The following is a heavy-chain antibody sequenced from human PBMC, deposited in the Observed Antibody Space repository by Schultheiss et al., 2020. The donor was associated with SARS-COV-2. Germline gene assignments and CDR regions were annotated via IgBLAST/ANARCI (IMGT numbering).Heavy chain of an antibody. CDR2: IYYSGST. Sequence: SETLSLTCTVSGGSISSSSYYWGWIRQPPGKGLEWIGYIYYSGSTNYNPSLKSRVTISVDTSKNQFSLKLSSVTAADTAVYYCAKSGPGIPTAWFDPWGQGTLVTVSS. D-gene: IGHD6-25*01. CDR3: AKSGPGIPTAWFDP. CDR1: GGSISSSSYY. J-gene: IGHJ5*02. V-gene: IGHV4-61*05.